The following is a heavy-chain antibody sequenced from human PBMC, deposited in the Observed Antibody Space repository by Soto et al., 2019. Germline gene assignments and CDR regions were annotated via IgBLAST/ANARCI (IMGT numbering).Heavy chain of an antibody. Sequence: GGSLRLSCAASGFTFSSYWMSWVRQAPGKGLEWVANIKQDGSEKYYVDSVKGRFTISRANAKNSLYLQMNSLRAEDTAVYYCARTAGSDIVVVPANLWGYYYYYMDVWGKGTTVTVSS. CDR2: IKQDGSEK. V-gene: IGHV3-7*01. CDR3: ARTAGSDIVVVPANLWGYYYYYMDV. CDR1: GFTFSSYW. D-gene: IGHD2-2*01. J-gene: IGHJ6*03.